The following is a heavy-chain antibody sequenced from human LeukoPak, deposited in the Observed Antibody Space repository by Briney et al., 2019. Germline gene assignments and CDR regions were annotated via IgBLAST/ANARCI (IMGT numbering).Heavy chain of an antibody. D-gene: IGHD6-13*01. CDR1: GFTFSSYS. CDR2: ISGSGGST. V-gene: IGHV3-23*01. J-gene: IGHJ4*02. Sequence: GGSLRLSCAASGFTFSSYSMNWVRQAPGKGLEWVSAISGSGGSTYYADSVKGRFTISRDNSKNTLYLQMNSLRAEDTAVCYCAKHLGEQQLVPYYFDYWGQGTLVTVSP. CDR3: AKHLGEQQLVPYYFDY.